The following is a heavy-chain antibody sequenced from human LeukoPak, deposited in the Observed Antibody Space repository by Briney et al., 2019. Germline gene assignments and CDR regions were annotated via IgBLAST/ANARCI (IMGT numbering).Heavy chain of an antibody. D-gene: IGHD3-3*01. J-gene: IGHJ6*03. CDR2: IYYSGST. CDR1: GGSISSSSYY. CDR3: ARGLRFLEWLSQPSSDYYYYMDV. V-gene: IGHV4-39*07. Sequence: SETLSLTCTVSGGSISSSSYYWGWIRQPPGKGLEWIGSIYYSGSTYYNPSLKSRVTISVDTSKNQFSLKLSSMTAADTAVYYCARGLRFLEWLSQPSSDYYYYMDVWGKGTTVTVSS.